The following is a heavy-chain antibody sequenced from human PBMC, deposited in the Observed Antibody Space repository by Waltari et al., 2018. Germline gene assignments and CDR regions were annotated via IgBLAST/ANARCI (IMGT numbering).Heavy chain of an antibody. J-gene: IGHJ3*02. CDR2: FWPGDSDT. CDR1: GYSYTSYW. CDR3: ARQETVTGDWVAFDI. Sequence: EVQLVQSGAEVKKQGESLKISCKGSGYSYTSYWIGWVRQMPGKGLEWVGIFWPGDSDTRYIPSVQGQVTSSADKSISTSYLQWSSLKASDTAMYYCARQETVTGDWVAFDIWGQGTMVTVSS. D-gene: IGHD7-27*01. V-gene: IGHV5-51*01.